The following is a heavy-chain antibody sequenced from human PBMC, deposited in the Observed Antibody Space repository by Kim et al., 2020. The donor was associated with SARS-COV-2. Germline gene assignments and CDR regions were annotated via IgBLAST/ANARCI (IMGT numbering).Heavy chain of an antibody. J-gene: IGHJ4*02. V-gene: IGHV4-4*01. CDR3: ARQYTPDIAAAGTDY. D-gene: IGHD6-13*01. Sequence: PSLKSRVTISVDKSKNQFSLKLSSVTAADTAVYFCARQYTPDIAAAGTDYWGQGTLVTVSS.